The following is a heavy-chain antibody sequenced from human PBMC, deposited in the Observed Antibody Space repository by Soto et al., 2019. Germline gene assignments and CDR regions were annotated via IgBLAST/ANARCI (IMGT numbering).Heavy chain of an antibody. V-gene: IGHV1-18*01. CDR2: ISAYNGNT. D-gene: IGHD3-10*01. J-gene: IGHJ6*02. Sequence: QVQLVQSGTEVKKPGASVKVSCKASGYTFSSYGISWVRQAPGQGLEWMGWISAYNGNTNYAQKLQGRVTMVTDTSTSTADMELRSLRSDDTAVYYCARVYHYDASWRYYYGMDVWGQGTTVTVSS. CDR1: GYTFSSYG. CDR3: ARVYHYDASWRYYYGMDV.